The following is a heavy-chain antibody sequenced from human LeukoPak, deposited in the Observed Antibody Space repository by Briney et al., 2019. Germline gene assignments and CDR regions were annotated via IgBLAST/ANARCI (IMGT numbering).Heavy chain of an antibody. CDR3: ARAAPRGAFDI. CDR1: GYSISSGYY. V-gene: IGHV4-38-2*02. J-gene: IGHJ3*02. CDR2: IYYSGST. D-gene: IGHD3-10*01. Sequence: SETLSLTCTVSGYSISSGYYWGWIRQPPGKGLEWIGSIYYSGSTYYNPSLKSRVTISVDTSKNQFSLKLSSVTAADTAVYYCARAAPRGAFDIWGQGTMVTVSS.